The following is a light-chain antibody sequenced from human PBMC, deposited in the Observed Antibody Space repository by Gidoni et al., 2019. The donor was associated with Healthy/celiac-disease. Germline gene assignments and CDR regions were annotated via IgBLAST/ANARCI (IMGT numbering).Light chain of an antibody. CDR2: GNS. V-gene: IGLV1-40*01. Sequence: QSVLTQPPTVSGAPGQRVTISCTGSSSTSGAGYDVHLYQQLPGTAPNLLIYGNSTRPSGVPDRFSCSKSGTSASLAITGLQAEDEADYYCQSYDSSLSGWVVFGGGTKLTVL. J-gene: IGLJ2*01. CDR3: QSYDSSLSGWVV. CDR1: SSTSGAGYD.